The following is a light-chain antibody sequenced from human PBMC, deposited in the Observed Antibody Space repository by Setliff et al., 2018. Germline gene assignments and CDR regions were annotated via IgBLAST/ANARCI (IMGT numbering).Light chain of an antibody. J-gene: IGLJ1*01. CDR3: SSYTSSSTPG. CDR2: EVS. CDR1: SSDVGGYNY. Sequence: QSALTQPASVSGSPGQSITISCTGTSSDVGGYNYVSWYQQHPGKAPKLMIYEVSNRPSGVSNRFSGSKSGNTASLTISGLQAEDEADYYCSSYTSSSTPGFGTGTKV. V-gene: IGLV2-14*01.